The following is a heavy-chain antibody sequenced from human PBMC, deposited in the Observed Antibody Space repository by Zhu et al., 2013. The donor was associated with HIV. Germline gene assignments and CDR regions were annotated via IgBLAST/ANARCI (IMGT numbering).Heavy chain of an antibody. CDR3: ARVATDIVVVPAAIYRFFETEDAFDI. J-gene: IGHJ3*02. D-gene: IGHD2-2*02. Sequence: QVQLVQSGAEVKKPGASVKVSCKASGYTFTSYGISWVRQAPGQGLEWMGWISAYNGNTNYAQKLQGRVTMTTDTSTSTAYMELRSLRSDDTAVYYCARVATDIVVVPAAIYRFFETEDAFDIWGQGTMVTVSS. CDR1: GYTFTSYG. CDR2: ISAYNGNT. V-gene: IGHV1-18*01.